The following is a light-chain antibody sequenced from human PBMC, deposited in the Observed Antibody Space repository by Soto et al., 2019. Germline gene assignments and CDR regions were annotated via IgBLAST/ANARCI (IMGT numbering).Light chain of an antibody. Sequence: DIQMTQSPSTLSASVGDRVTITCRASQSISNWLAWYQQKQGKAPKLLISGASSLESGVPSRFSGSGSGTDFTLTISSLQPDDFATYYCQQYDSYSYTFGQGTKLEIK. V-gene: IGKV1-5*01. CDR2: GAS. CDR1: QSISNW. J-gene: IGKJ2*01. CDR3: QQYDSYSYT.